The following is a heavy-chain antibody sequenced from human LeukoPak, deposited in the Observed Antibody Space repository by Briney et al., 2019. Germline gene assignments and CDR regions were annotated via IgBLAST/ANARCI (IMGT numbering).Heavy chain of an antibody. CDR3: ARAKHGMVRGVIIPYYFDY. CDR2: IYYSGST. D-gene: IGHD3-10*01. V-gene: IGHV4-59*08. CDR1: GGSISSYY. Sequence: SETLSLTCTVSGGSISSYYWSWIRQPPGKGLEWIGYIYYSGSTNYNPSLKSRVTISVDTSKNQFSLKLSSVTAADTAVYYCARAKHGMVRGVIIPYYFDYRGQGTLVTVSS. J-gene: IGHJ4*02.